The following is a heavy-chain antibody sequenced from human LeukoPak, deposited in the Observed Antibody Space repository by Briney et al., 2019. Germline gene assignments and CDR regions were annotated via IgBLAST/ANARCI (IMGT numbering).Heavy chain of an antibody. CDR2: ISGSGGST. V-gene: IGHV3-23*01. D-gene: IGHD3-22*01. J-gene: IGHJ4*02. CDR1: GLIFSSYA. Sequence: GGSLRLSCAASGLIFSSYAMTWVRQAPGKGLEWVSAISGSGGSTYYADSVKGRFTISRDNSKNTLYLQMNSLRAEDTAIYYCAQGLRGYYDSSGYPNWGQGTLVTVSS. CDR3: AQGLRGYYDSSGYPN.